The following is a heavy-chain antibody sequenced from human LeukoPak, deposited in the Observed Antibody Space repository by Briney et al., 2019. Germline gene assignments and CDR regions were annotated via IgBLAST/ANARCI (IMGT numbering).Heavy chain of an antibody. Sequence: GGSLRLSCAASGFTFDDYGMSWVRQAPGKGLEWVSGINWNGGSTGYEDSVKGRFTISRDNAKNSLYLQMNSLRAEDTAVYYCARAPASSLPLPGFDYWGQGTLVTVSS. CDR1: GFTFDDYG. D-gene: IGHD6-13*01. CDR2: INWNGGST. J-gene: IGHJ4*02. V-gene: IGHV3-20*04. CDR3: ARAPASSLPLPGFDY.